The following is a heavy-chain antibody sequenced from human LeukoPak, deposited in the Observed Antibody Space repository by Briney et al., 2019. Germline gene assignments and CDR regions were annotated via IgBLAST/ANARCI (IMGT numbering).Heavy chain of an antibody. D-gene: IGHD2-15*01. Sequence: GGSLRLSCAASGFTFSSYAMSWARQAPGKGLEWVSGISDSGGYIYYADSVKGRFTISRDNSKNTLYLQMNSLRAEDTAIYYCAKSPLAYCSGASCHLYFDYWGQGTLVTVSS. CDR1: GFTFSSYA. CDR2: ISDSGGYI. CDR3: AKSPLAYCSGASCHLYFDY. J-gene: IGHJ4*02. V-gene: IGHV3-23*01.